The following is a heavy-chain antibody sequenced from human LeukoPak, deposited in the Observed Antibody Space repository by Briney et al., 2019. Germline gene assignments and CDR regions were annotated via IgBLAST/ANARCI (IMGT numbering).Heavy chain of an antibody. V-gene: IGHV4-4*08. J-gene: IGHJ4*02. CDR1: GVSIRSYH. D-gene: IGHD5-24*01. CDR2: IYNSGST. CDR3: ARKDGDG. Sequence: SETLSLTCTVSGVSIRSYHRTWIRQPPGEGLEWIGHIYNSGSTNYNPSLRGRVTISLDTSKHQVSLKLTSVTAADTAMYYCARKDGDGWGQGTLVTVSS.